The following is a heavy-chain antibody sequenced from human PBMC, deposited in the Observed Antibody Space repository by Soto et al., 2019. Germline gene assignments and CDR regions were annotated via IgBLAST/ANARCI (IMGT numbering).Heavy chain of an antibody. CDR1: GGSISSYY. D-gene: IGHD2-15*01. V-gene: IGHV4-59*01. CDR3: ARDSWSRGGMDV. CDR2: IYYSGST. J-gene: IGHJ6*02. Sequence: PSETLSLTCTVSGGSISSYYWSWIRQPPGKGLEWIGYIYYSGSTNYNPSLKSRVTISVDTSKNQFSLKLSSVTAADTAVSYCARDSWSRGGMDVWGQGTTVTVSS.